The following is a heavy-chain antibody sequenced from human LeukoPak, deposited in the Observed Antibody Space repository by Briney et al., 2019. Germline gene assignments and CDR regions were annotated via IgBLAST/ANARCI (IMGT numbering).Heavy chain of an antibody. D-gene: IGHD3-16*01. J-gene: IGHJ4*02. V-gene: IGHV4-39*07. CDR2: IYYSGST. CDR1: GGSISSSSYY. CDR3: ARQGFGSSYFDY. Sequence: SETLSLTCTVSGGSISSSSYYWGWIRQPPGKGLEWIGSIYYSGSTYYNPSLKSRVTISLDTSKNQFSLKLSSVTAEDTAVYYCARQGFGSSYFDYWGQGTLVTVSS.